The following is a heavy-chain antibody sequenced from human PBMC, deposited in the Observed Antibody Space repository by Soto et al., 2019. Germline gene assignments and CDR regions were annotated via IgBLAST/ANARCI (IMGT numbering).Heavy chain of an antibody. Sequence: EVQLVESGGGLVQPGGSLRLSCAASGFTFSSYWMSWVRQAPGKGLEWVANIKQDGSEKYYVDSVKGRFTISRDNAKNSLYLQMNSLRAEDTAVYYCARDGGGGYYYYYMDVWGKGTTVTVSS. CDR2: IKQDGSEK. CDR1: GFTFSSYW. V-gene: IGHV3-7*01. CDR3: ARDGGGGYYYYYMDV. D-gene: IGHD3-16*01. J-gene: IGHJ6*03.